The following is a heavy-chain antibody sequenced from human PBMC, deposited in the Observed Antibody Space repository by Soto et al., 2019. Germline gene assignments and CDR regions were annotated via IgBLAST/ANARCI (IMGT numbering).Heavy chain of an antibody. D-gene: IGHD3-10*01. Sequence: QVQLVESGGGVVQPGRSLRLSCAASGFTFSSYAMHWVRQAPGKGLEWVAVISYDGRNVYYVDSVKGRFTISRDNSKNRVYGKMNGLRLGARGVFYWAREGFADLLGGWFAPWGKGPLVPLSA. CDR2: ISYDGRNV. J-gene: IGHJ5*02. CDR1: GFTFSSYA. CDR3: AREGFADLLGGWFAP. V-gene: IGHV3-30*04.